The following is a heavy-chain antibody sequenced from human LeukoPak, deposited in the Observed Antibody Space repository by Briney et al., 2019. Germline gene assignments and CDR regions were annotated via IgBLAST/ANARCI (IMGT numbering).Heavy chain of an antibody. CDR1: GGSFSGYY. V-gene: IGHV4-34*01. Sequence: SETLSLTCAVYGGSFSGYYWSWIRQPPGKGLEWIGSIYYSGSTYYNPSLKSRVTISVDTSKNQFSLKLSSVTAADTAVYYCARDSRPVYNLLTGKRYFDYWGQGTLLTVSS. D-gene: IGHD3-9*01. CDR2: IYYSGST. J-gene: IGHJ4*02. CDR3: ARDSRPVYNLLTGKRYFDY.